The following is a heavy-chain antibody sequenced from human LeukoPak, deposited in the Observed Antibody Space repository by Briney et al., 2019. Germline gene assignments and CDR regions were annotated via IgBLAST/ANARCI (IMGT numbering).Heavy chain of an antibody. CDR1: GYTLTELS. J-gene: IGHJ6*03. Sequence: GASVKVSCKVSGYTLTELSMHWVRQAPGKGLEWMGGFDPEDGETIYAQKFQGRVTMTEDTSTDTAYMELSSLRSEDTAVYYCATDGGGCSGGSCYSGVHYYYYMDVWGKGTTVTVSS. V-gene: IGHV1-24*01. D-gene: IGHD2-15*01. CDR3: ATDGGGCSGGSCYSGVHYYYYMDV. CDR2: FDPEDGET.